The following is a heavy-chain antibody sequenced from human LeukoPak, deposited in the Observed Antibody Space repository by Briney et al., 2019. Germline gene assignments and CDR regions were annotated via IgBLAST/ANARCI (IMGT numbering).Heavy chain of an antibody. V-gene: IGHV3-7*03. Sequence: GESLRLSCAASGFSFSSYAIHWVRQAPGKGLEWVASIKQDGSERYYVDSVKGRFTISRDNAKNSLYLQMNSLRAEDTAVYYCTKDSDWAIDYWGQGTLVIVSS. D-gene: IGHD6-19*01. CDR2: IKQDGSER. CDR3: TKDSDWAIDY. J-gene: IGHJ4*02. CDR1: GFSFSSYA.